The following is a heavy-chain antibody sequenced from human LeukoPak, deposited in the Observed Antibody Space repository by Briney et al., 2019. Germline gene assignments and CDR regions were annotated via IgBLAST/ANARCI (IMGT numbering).Heavy chain of an antibody. Sequence: ASVKVSCKASGYTFTSYGISWVRQAPGQRLEWMGWINAGNGNTKYSQKFQGRVTITRDTSASTAYMELSSLRSEDTAVYCCAREGRLLFDYWGQGTLVTVSS. CDR2: INAGNGNT. CDR1: GYTFTSYG. J-gene: IGHJ4*02. CDR3: AREGRLLFDY. V-gene: IGHV1-3*01. D-gene: IGHD5-18*01.